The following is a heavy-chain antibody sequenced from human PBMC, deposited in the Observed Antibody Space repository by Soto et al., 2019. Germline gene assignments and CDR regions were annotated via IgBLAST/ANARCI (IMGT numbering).Heavy chain of an antibody. V-gene: IGHV1-69*12. Sequence: QVQLVQSGAEVKKPGSSVKVSCKASGGTFSSYAISWVRQAPGQGLEWMGGIIPIFGTANYAQKFQGRVTITADESTSTADKELSSLRAEDTAVYYCGRGRPVEMATMRFDYWGQGTLVTVSS. J-gene: IGHJ4*02. D-gene: IGHD5-12*01. CDR1: GGTFSSYA. CDR2: IIPIFGTA. CDR3: GRGRPVEMATMRFDY.